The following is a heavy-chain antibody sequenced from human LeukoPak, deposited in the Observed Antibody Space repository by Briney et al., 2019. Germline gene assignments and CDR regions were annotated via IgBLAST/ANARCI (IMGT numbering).Heavy chain of an antibody. J-gene: IGHJ4*02. CDR3: ARDAEMATTPSFDY. D-gene: IGHD5-24*01. CDR1: EFTFSDYW. V-gene: IGHV3-7*01. Sequence: GGSLRPSCAASEFTFSDYWMSWVRQAPGKGPEWVANIKKDGSEEHYVDSVKGRFTVSRDNAKNTLYLQMNSLRAEDTAVYYCARDAEMATTPSFDYWGQGTLVTVSS. CDR2: IKKDGSEE.